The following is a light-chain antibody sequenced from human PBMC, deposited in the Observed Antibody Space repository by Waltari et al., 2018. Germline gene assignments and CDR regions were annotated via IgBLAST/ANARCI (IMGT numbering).Light chain of an antibody. Sequence: QSALTQPPSASGSPGQSVTISCTGTSSDVGGYNYVSWYQQHPGKAPKLMIYEVSKRPSGVPDRFSCSKSGNTASLTVSGLQAEDEADYYCSSYAGSNNWGVFGGGTKLTVL. V-gene: IGLV2-8*01. J-gene: IGLJ2*01. CDR3: SSYAGSNNWGV. CDR2: EVS. CDR1: SSDVGGYNY.